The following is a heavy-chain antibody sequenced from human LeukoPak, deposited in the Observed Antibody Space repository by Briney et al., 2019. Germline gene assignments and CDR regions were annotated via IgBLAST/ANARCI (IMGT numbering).Heavy chain of an antibody. CDR3: ARQAYYSASGGWTGFDF. V-gene: IGHV4-4*09. CDR1: GGSITGYY. CDR2: IHTTGST. Sequence: SETLSLTCTVSGGSITGYYWSWIRQPPGKGLEWIGYIHTTGSTNYNPSLKSRVTISVDTSKNQFSLKLSSVTAADTAVYFCARQAYYSASGGWTGFDFWGQGTLVTVSS. D-gene: IGHD3-10*01. J-gene: IGHJ4*02.